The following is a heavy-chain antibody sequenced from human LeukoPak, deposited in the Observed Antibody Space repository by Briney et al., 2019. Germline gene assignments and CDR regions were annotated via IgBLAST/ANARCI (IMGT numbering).Heavy chain of an antibody. J-gene: IGHJ4*02. V-gene: IGHV3-48*02. Sequence: PGGSLRLSCAASGFTFNTYNMNWVRQAPGKGLEWVSCISSGGDTTYSADSVKGRFIISRDNAKNSLFLQMNSLRDEVTAVYFCARAYPHPRSPKFFDDWGQGTLVTVSS. CDR1: GFTFNTYN. CDR3: ARAYPHPRSPKFFDD. CDR2: ISSGGDTT. D-gene: IGHD2-21*01.